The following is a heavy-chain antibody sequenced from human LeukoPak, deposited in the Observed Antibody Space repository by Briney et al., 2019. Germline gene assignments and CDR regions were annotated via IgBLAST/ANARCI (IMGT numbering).Heavy chain of an antibody. CDR1: GYTFTSYD. D-gene: IGHD3-22*01. J-gene: IGHJ4*02. V-gene: IGHV1-8*03. Sequence: ASVKVSCKASGYTFTSYDINWVRQATGQGLEWMGWMNPNSGNTGYAQKFQGRVTITRNTSISTAYMELSSLRSEDTAAYYCARGQWYYDSSGYYLLSADYWGQGTLVTVSS. CDR3: ARGQWYYDSSGYYLLSADY. CDR2: MNPNSGNT.